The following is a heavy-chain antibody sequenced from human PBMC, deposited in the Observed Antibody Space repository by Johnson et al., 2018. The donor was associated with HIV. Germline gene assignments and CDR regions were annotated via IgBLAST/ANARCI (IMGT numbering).Heavy chain of an antibody. V-gene: IGHV3-11*04. CDR1: GFTFSDFY. D-gene: IGHD6-19*01. Sequence: QVQLVESGGGLVQPGGSLRLSCAASGFTFSDFYMTWIRQAPGKGLEWVSGINWNGGRTGYADSVKGRFTISRDNAKNSLYLQMNSLRAEDTAVYYCAREMGWEDAFDIWGQGTMVTVSS. CDR2: INWNGGRT. CDR3: AREMGWEDAFDI. J-gene: IGHJ3*02.